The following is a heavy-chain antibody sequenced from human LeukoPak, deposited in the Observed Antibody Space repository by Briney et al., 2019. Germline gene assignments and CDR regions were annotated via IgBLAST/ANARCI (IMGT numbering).Heavy chain of an antibody. CDR1: GGSISIYY. CDR3: ARESSGSYYNPLGYMDV. J-gene: IGHJ6*03. Sequence: SQTLSLICTVSGGSISIYYWNWTRQPAGKGLEWIGRIFTSGITNYNPALKSRVTMSVDTSKNQFSLNLSSVTAADAAVYYCARESSGSYYNPLGYMDVWGKGTTVTVSS. CDR2: IFTSGIT. D-gene: IGHD3-10*01. V-gene: IGHV4-4*07.